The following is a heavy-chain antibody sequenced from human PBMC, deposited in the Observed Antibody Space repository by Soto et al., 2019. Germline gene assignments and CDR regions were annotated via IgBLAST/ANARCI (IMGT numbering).Heavy chain of an antibody. CDR1: GGSVSSGSYY. CDR2: IYYSGST. CDR3: ARGKYCTNGVCYDPHFDY. V-gene: IGHV4-61*01. D-gene: IGHD2-8*01. Sequence: PSETLSLTCTVSGGSVSSGSYYWSWIRQPPGKGLEWIGYIYYSGSTNYNPSLKSRVTISVDTSKNQFSLKLSSVTAADTAVYYCARGKYCTNGVCYDPHFDYWGQGTLVTVSS. J-gene: IGHJ4*02.